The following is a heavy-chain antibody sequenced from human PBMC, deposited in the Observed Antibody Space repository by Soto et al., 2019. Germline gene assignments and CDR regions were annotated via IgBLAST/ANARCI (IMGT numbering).Heavy chain of an antibody. CDR1: GYTFTSYG. CDR2: ISAYNGNT. CDR3: ARDQSGFRYSSGWYDY. J-gene: IGHJ4*02. Sequence: QVQLVESGAEVKKPGASVKVSCKASGYTFTSYGISWVRQAPGQGLEWMGWISAYNGNTNYAQKLQGRVTMTTDTSTSTAYMELRSLRSDDTAVYYCARDQSGFRYSSGWYDYWGQGTLVTVSS. D-gene: IGHD6-19*01. V-gene: IGHV1-18*01.